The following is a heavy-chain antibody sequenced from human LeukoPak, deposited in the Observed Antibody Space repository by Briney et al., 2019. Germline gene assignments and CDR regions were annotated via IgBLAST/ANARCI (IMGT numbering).Heavy chain of an antibody. CDR1: GFTFTNYA. V-gene: IGHV3-23*01. J-gene: IGHJ3*02. Sequence: GGSLRLSCAASGFTFTNYAMSWVRQAPGKGLEWVSVISGSGSNTYYADSVKGRFTISRDKSKNTLYLQMNSLRAEDTAVYYCAKAGHYYDSSGYSDAFDIWGQGTMVTVSS. CDR3: AKAGHYYDSSGYSDAFDI. D-gene: IGHD3-22*01. CDR2: ISGSGSNT.